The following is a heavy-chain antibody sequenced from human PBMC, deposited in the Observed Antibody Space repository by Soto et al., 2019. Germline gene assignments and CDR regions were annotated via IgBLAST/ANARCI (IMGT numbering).Heavy chain of an antibody. D-gene: IGHD6-13*01. CDR3: TRDASRDSSARGWFDP. J-gene: IGHJ5*02. V-gene: IGHV3-21*01. CDR1: GFTFRSFT. Sequence: GGSLRLSCAASGFTFRSFTMNWVRQAPGKGLEWVSTISGNSAYIYYTDALRGRFTISRDNAKNSLHLQMNSLRAEDTAVYYCTRDASRDSSARGWFDPWGPGTLVTVSS. CDR2: ISGNSAYI.